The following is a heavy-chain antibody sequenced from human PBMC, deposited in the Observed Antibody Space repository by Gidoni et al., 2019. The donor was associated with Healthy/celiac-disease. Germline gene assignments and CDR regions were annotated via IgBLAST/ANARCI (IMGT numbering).Heavy chain of an antibody. J-gene: IGHJ6*02. CDR3: ARDLSSSWAGYYYYGMDV. CDR1: GFTFSSYW. Sequence: EVQLVESGGGLVQPGGSLRLSCAASGFTFSSYWMHWVRQAPGKGLVWVSRINSDGSSTSYADSVKGRFTISRDNAKNTLYLQMNSLRAEDTAVYYCARDLSSSWAGYYYYGMDVWGQGTTVTVSS. CDR2: INSDGSST. V-gene: IGHV3-74*01. D-gene: IGHD6-13*01.